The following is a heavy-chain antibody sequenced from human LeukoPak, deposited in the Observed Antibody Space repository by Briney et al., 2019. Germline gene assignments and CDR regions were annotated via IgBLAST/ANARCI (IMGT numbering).Heavy chain of an antibody. CDR2: INPSGGST. J-gene: IGHJ5*02. CDR1: GYTFTSYY. CDR3: ARASSWYWFDP. V-gene: IGHV1-46*01. D-gene: IGHD6-13*01. Sequence: GASVKVSCKASGYTFTSYYMHWVRQAPGQGLEWMGIINPSGGSTSYAQKFQGRVTMTRDMSTSTVYMELSSLRSEDTAVYHCARASSWYWFDPWGQGTLVTVSS.